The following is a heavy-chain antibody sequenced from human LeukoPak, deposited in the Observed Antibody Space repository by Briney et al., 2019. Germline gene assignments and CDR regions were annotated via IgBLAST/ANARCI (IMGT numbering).Heavy chain of an antibody. CDR1: GFTFSNSE. D-gene: IGHD3-9*01. Sequence: PGGSLRLSCAASGFTFSNSEMNWVRQAPGKGLEWVSYISSSDRTIYYADSVKGRFTISRDNAKNSLYLQVNSLRAEDTAVYYCARGSLAIFDWGQGTLVTVSS. CDR3: ARGSLAIFD. CDR2: ISSSDRTI. V-gene: IGHV3-48*03. J-gene: IGHJ4*02.